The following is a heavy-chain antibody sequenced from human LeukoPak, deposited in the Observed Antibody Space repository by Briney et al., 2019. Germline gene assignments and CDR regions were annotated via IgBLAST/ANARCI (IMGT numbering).Heavy chain of an antibody. Sequence: SETLSLTCALYGGSFSGYYWRWIRQPPGKGLEWIGEINHSGSTNYNPSLKSRVTISVDTSKNQFSLKLSSVTAADTAVFYCARGAANRKKPYYYYYMDVWGKGTTVTVSS. CDR3: ARGAANRKKPYYYYYMDV. V-gene: IGHV4-34*01. D-gene: IGHD6-25*01. CDR1: GGSFSGYY. J-gene: IGHJ6*03. CDR2: INHSGST.